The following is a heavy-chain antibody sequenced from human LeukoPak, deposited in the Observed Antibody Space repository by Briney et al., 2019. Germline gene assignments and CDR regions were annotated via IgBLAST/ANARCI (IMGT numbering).Heavy chain of an antibody. CDR2: ISSSSSYI. Sequence: GGSLRLSCAASGFTFSSYSMNWVRQAPGKGLEWVSSISSSSSYIYYADSVKGRFTISRDNAKNSLYLQMNSLRAEDTAVYYCASGVDILTGYYSYYYYGMDVWGQGTTVTVSS. CDR3: ASGVDILTGYYSYYYYGMDV. J-gene: IGHJ6*02. D-gene: IGHD3-9*01. V-gene: IGHV3-21*04. CDR1: GFTFSSYS.